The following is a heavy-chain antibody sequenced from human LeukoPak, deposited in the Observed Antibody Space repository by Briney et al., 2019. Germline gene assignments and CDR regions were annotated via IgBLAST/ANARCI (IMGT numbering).Heavy chain of an antibody. Sequence: GGSLRLSCAASGVSFKTYEMNWVRQAPGKGLEWVSYISSSSVTIYYADSVRGRFTVSRDNAKNSLHLHLDSLRVEDTAVYYCTRVDMGAADYWGQGTLVTVSS. CDR3: TRVDMGAADY. D-gene: IGHD1-26*01. CDR1: GVSFKTYE. V-gene: IGHV3-48*03. CDR2: ISSSSVTI. J-gene: IGHJ4*02.